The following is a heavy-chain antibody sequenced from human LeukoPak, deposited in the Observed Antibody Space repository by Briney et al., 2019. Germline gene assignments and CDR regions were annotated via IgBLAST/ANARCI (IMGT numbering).Heavy chain of an antibody. Sequence: GGSLRLSCAASGFTFSSYGMHWVRQAPGKGLEWLANIKQDGSETYYVDSVKARFTISRDNAKNSLYLQINSLRAEDTAVYYCARLVYHESSRYRPLDYWGQGTLVTVSS. J-gene: IGHJ4*02. D-gene: IGHD3-22*01. CDR2: IKQDGSET. V-gene: IGHV3-7*01. CDR3: ARLVYHESSRYRPLDY. CDR1: GFTFSSYG.